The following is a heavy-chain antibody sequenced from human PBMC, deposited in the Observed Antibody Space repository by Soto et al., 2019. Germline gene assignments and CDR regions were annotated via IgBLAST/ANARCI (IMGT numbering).Heavy chain of an antibody. J-gene: IGHJ5*02. CDR3: ARDIDYPDP. CDR1: GGSISNYY. D-gene: IGHD4-17*01. CDR2: IYYSGST. V-gene: IGHV4-59*01. Sequence: SQTLPLTCTVSGGSISNYYWSWIRQPPGKGLEWIGYIYYSGSTNYNPSLKSRVTISVDTSKNQFSLKLSSVTAADTAVYYCARDIDYPDPWGQGTLVTVSS.